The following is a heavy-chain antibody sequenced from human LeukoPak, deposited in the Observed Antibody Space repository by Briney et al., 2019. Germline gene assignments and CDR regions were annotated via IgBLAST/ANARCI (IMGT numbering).Heavy chain of an antibody. CDR2: TYYRSRWGN. CDR3: VRDSDDYYWALDF. J-gene: IGHJ4*02. Sequence: SQTLSLTCAISGDSVSNNIATWNWVRQSPSRGLEWLGRTYYRSRWGNDYAISVKSRISITPDPSRHQFSLQLNSVTPEDTAVYYCVRDSDDYYWALDFWGQGTPVTVSS. V-gene: IGHV6-1*01. D-gene: IGHD3-10*01. CDR1: GDSVSNNIAT.